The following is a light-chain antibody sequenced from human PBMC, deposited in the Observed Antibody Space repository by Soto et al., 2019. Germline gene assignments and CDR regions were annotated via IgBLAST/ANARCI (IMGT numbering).Light chain of an antibody. J-gene: IGLJ3*02. CDR3: CSYAGDYTWV. CDR1: SSDVGGYNY. V-gene: IGLV2-11*01. Sequence: QSVLTQPRSVSGSPGQSVTISCTGTSSDVGGYNYFSWYQQHPGKAPKLMIYDVSKRPSGVPDRFVGSKSGNTASLTISGRQAEEEADYYCCSYAGDYTWVFGGGTQLTVL. CDR2: DVS.